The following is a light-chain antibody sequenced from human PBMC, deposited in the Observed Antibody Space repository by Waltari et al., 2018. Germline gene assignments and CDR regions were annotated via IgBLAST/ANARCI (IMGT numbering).Light chain of an antibody. CDR2: YAS. V-gene: IGKV2-28*01. CDR3: MQSLQSPLT. J-gene: IGKJ1*01. CDR1: QSLLSSNGHNY. Sequence: DIVVNQTPLSLPGTFGEPGSIHFRSSQSLLSSNGHNYLIWYLQKPGQSPQLLITYASNRASGVPDRFSGSGSGTDFTLKISRVEAEDVGVYYCMQSLQSPLTFGQGTKVEL.